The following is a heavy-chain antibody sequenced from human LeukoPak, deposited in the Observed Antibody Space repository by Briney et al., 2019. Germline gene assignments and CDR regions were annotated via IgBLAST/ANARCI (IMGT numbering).Heavy chain of an antibody. CDR3: AKVRPSLTSSSPYDAFDI. V-gene: IGHV3-23*01. CDR1: GFTFSSYA. Sequence: EAGGSLRLSCAASGFTFSSYAMSWVRQAPGKGLEWVSAISGSGGSTYYADSVKGRFTISRDNSKNTLYLQMNSLRAEDTAVYYCAKVRPSLTSSSPYDAFDIWGQGTMVTVSS. D-gene: IGHD6-6*01. J-gene: IGHJ3*02. CDR2: ISGSGGST.